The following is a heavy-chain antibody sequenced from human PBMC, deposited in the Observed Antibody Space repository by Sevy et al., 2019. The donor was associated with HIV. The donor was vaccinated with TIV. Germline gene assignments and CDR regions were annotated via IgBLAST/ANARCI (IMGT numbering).Heavy chain of an antibody. CDR1: GYTFTSYD. CDR3: ARGLVGLYYYGSGSYYILAD. Sequence: ASVKVSCKASGYTFTSYDINWVRQATGQGLEWMGWMNPNSGNTGYAQKFQGRVTMTRNTSISTGYMELSSLRSEDTAVYYCARGLVGLYYYGSGSYYILADWGQGTLVTVSS. V-gene: IGHV1-8*01. D-gene: IGHD3-10*01. CDR2: MNPNSGNT. J-gene: IGHJ4*02.